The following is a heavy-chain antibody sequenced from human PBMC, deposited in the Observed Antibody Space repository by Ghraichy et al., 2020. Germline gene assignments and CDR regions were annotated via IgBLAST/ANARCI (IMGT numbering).Heavy chain of an antibody. CDR1: GGSISSYF. CDR3: ARRDYYGSENNWFDP. Sequence: ETLSLTCTVSGGSISSYFWSWIRQPPGKGLEWIGYIYSGGSTNYNPSLKSRVTISVDTSKNQISLKLSSVTAADTAVYYCARRDYYGSENNWFDPWGQGTLVTVSS. CDR2: IYSGGST. V-gene: IGHV4-4*09. J-gene: IGHJ5*02. D-gene: IGHD3-10*01.